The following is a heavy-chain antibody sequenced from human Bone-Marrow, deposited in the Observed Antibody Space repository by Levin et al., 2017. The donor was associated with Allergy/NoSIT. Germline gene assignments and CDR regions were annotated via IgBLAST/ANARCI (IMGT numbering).Heavy chain of an antibody. Sequence: VASVKVSCKASGYSFTRYAMHWVRQAPGQGLEWMGWIYPYNGNTKYSQKFQGRVTITRDTSASTVYMEVGSVRSEDTAVYFCARFRVDDSNPLFDYWGQGTLVTVSS. CDR3: ARFRVDDSNPLFDY. CDR1: GYSFTRYA. D-gene: IGHD4-11*01. V-gene: IGHV1-3*01. J-gene: IGHJ4*02. CDR2: IYPYNGNT.